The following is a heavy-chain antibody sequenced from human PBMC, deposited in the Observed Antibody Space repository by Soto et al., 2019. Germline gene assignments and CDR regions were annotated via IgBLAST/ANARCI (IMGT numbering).Heavy chain of an antibody. D-gene: IGHD3-3*01. J-gene: IGHJ4*02. CDR3: ATGPRRLSD. CDR1: GLTFSDYY. Sequence: QVQLVQSGGGLVKPGESLRLSCATSGLTFSDYYMSWIRQAPGKGLESHSYISGSSSDIKYADSVKGRFTISRDNAKKSVYLQMNSPRAEDTAVYYCATGPRRLSDWGQGTPVIVSP. V-gene: IGHV3-11*05. CDR2: ISGSSSDI.